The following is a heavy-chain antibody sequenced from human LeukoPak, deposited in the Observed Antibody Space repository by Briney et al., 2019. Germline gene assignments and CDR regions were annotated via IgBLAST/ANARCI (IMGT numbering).Heavy chain of an antibody. CDR1: GFTLGTFW. V-gene: IGHV3-11*01. CDR2: ISSSGSTI. J-gene: IGHJ4*02. CDR3: ASGSRVYDY. D-gene: IGHD6-13*01. Sequence: GGSLRLSCAASGFTLGTFWMSWVRQAPGKGLEWVSYISSSGSTIYYADSVKGRFTISRDNAKNSLYLQMNSLRAEDTAVYYCASGSRVYDYWGQGTLVTVSS.